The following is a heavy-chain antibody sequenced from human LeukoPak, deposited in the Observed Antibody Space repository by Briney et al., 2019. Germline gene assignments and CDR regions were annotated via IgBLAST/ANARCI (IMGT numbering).Heavy chain of an antibody. J-gene: IGHJ4*02. V-gene: IGHV3-48*01. D-gene: IGHD6-19*01. CDR3: ARDQWLDF. Sequence: GGSLRLSCAASGFTLSGYIMNWVRQAPGKGLEWVSFIGTSGNTIYYADSVKGRFTVSRDNAKNSLYLQINSLRAEDTAVYYCARDQWLDFWGQGTLVTVSS. CDR2: IGTSGNTI. CDR1: GFTLSGYI.